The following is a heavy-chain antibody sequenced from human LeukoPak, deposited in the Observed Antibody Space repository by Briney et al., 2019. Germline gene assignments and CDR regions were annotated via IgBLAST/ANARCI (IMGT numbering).Heavy chain of an antibody. J-gene: IGHJ4*02. CDR3: ARVTKYSSGWYKGIDY. D-gene: IGHD6-19*01. CDR1: GGSISGYY. V-gene: IGHV4-59*01. Sequence: SETLSLTCIVSGGSISGYYWSWIRQPPGKGLEWIGYIYYSGGTNYNPSLKSRVTISVDTSKNEFSLKLSSVTAADTAVHYCARVTKYSSGWYKGIDYWGQGTLVTVSS. CDR2: IYYSGGT.